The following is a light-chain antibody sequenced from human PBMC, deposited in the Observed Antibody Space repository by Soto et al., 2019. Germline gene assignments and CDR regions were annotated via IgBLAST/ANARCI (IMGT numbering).Light chain of an antibody. J-gene: IGKJ2*01. CDR3: HQFYSLPPT. CDR1: QTVLDSSNNVNY. CDR2: WAY. Sequence: DIVMTQSPDSLAVSLGERATINCKSSQTVLDSSNNVNYLAWYQQKPGQPPKLLVNWAYTRESGVPDRFPCRGSVPDFTLCISSLQAEDVAVSYCHQFYSLPPTCGQGPTLDIK. V-gene: IGKV4-1*01.